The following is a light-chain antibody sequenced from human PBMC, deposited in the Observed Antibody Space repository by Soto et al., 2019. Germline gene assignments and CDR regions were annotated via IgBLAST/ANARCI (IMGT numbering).Light chain of an antibody. CDR1: QSVSNNY. V-gene: IGKV3-20*01. CDR2: GAS. CDR3: QQYGSPGT. J-gene: IGKJ1*01. Sequence: EIVLTHSPGTLSLSPGERATLSCRASQSVSNNYLAWYQQKPGQAPRLLIYGASNRATGIPDRFSGRGSGTDFTLTISRLEPEDFAVYYCQQYGSPGTFGQGPKVE.